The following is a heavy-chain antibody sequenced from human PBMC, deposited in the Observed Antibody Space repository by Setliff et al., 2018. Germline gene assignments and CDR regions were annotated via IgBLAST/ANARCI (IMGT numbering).Heavy chain of an antibody. CDR2: IYYSGST. CDR1: GGSFSTYY. V-gene: IGHV4-34*01. CDR3: TVYNTGSSKDHY. J-gene: IGHJ4*03. Sequence: SETLSLTCAVYGGSFSTYYWIWIRQPPGKGLEWIGYIYYSGSTYYNPSLKSRVTISVDTSKNQFSLKLSSVTAADTALYYCTVYNTGSSKDHYWGQGTMVTVSS. D-gene: IGHD2-8*02.